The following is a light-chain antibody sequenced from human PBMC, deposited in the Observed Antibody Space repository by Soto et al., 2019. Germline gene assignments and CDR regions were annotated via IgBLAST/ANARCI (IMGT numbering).Light chain of an antibody. V-gene: IGKV3-15*01. J-gene: IGKJ5*01. CDR3: QQYNNWPPST. CDR1: QNVYNY. CDR2: DTS. Sequence: EIVLTQSPGTLSLSPGERATLSCRASQNVYNYVGWYQQKPGQAPRLLIYDTSTRATGIPARFSGSGSGTEFTLTISGLRSEDFAVYYCQQYNNWPPSTFGQGTRLEIK.